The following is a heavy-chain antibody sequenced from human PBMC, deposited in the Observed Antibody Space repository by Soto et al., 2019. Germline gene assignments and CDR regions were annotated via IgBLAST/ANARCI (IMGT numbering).Heavy chain of an antibody. J-gene: IGHJ4*02. V-gene: IGHV3-30*18. CDR3: AKGSVEEYYYYDSSGFFDY. CDR2: ISYDGSNK. D-gene: IGHD3-22*01. CDR1: GFTFSSYG. Sequence: QVQLVESGGGVVQPGRSLRLSCAASGFTFSSYGMHWVRQAPGKGLAWVAVISYDGSNKYYADSVKGRFTISRDNSKNTLYLQMNSLRAEDTAVYYCAKGSVEEYYYYDSSGFFDYWGQGTLVTVSS.